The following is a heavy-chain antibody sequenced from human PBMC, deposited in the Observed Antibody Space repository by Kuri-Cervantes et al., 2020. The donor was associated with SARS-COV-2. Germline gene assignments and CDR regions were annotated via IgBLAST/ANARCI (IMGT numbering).Heavy chain of an antibody. D-gene: IGHD3-22*01. V-gene: IGHV3-48*04. CDR2: ISSSGSTI. CDR3: ARGDSSGYLYYFDY. J-gene: IGHJ4*02. CDR1: GFTFSNAW. Sequence: GESLKISCAASGFTFSNAWMNWVRQAPGKGLEWVSYISSSGSTIYYADSVKGRFTISRDNAKNSLYLQMNSLRAEDTAVYYCARGDSSGYLYYFDYWGQGTLVTVSS.